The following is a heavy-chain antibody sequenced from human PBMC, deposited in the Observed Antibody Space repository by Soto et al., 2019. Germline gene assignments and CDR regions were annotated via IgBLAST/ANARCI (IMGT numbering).Heavy chain of an antibody. V-gene: IGHV3-53*01. CDR1: GFAVSSKY. Sequence: EVQLVESGGGLIQPGGSLRLSCAASGFAVSSKYMTWVRQAPGKGLEWVSVIYGGGTTYYADSVKGRFTISRDTSKNTLYLQMNSLRAEDTAVYYCVQTTGWPGFDFWGQETLVTVSS. CDR2: IYGGGTT. D-gene: IGHD6-19*01. CDR3: VQTTGWPGFDF. J-gene: IGHJ4*02.